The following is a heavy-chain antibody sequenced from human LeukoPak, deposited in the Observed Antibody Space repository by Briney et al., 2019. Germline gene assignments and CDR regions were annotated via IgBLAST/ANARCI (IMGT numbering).Heavy chain of an antibody. CDR2: ISSSGNTI. CDR3: ARDRDYYHDSSGYYLGY. J-gene: IGHJ4*02. D-gene: IGHD3-22*01. V-gene: IGHV3-11*01. Sequence: GGSLRLSCAASGFTFSDYYMSWIRQAPGKGLEWVSYISSSGNTIYYVDSVKGRFTISRDNAKKSLYLQMNSLRAEDTAVYYCARDRDYYHDSSGYYLGYWGQGTLVTVSS. CDR1: GFTFSDYY.